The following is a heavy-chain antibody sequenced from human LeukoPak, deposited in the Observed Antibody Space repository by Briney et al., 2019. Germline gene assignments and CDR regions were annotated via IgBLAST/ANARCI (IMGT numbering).Heavy chain of an antibody. J-gene: IGHJ4*02. Sequence: PSETLSLTCTVSGGSISSSSYYWGWLRQPPGKGLEWIGSIYYSGSTYDNPSRKRRVTISVDTSKTPFSLKLSSVTAADTAVYYCARHLIAAAELYAYWGQGTLVTVSS. V-gene: IGHV4-39*01. CDR3: ARHLIAAAELYAY. D-gene: IGHD6-13*01. CDR1: GGSISSSSYY. CDR2: IYYSGST.